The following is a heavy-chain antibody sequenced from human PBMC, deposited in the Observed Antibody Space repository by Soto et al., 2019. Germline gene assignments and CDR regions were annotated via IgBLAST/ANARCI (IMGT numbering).Heavy chain of an antibody. CDR3: ARXSSGSIAAAGYYYGMDV. D-gene: IGHD6-13*01. CDR2: IWYDGSNK. CDR1: GFTFSSYG. J-gene: IGHJ6*02. Sequence: GGSLRLSCAASGFTFSSYGMHWVRQAPGKGLEWVAVIWYDGSNKYYADSVKGRFTISRDNSKNTLYLQMNSLRAEDTAVYYRARXSSGSIAAAGYYYGMDVWGQGTTVTVSS. V-gene: IGHV3-33*01.